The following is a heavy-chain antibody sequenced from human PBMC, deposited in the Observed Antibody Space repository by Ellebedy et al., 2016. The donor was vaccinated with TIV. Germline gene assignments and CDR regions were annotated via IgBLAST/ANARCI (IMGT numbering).Heavy chain of an antibody. V-gene: IGHV4-34*01. CDR3: ANRGKIAVSRY. Sequence: MPSETLSLTCAVSTGSFNGYYWNWFLQPPGKGLEWIGEIHHSGSTNYNPSLKSRVTLSIDTSKKQFSLNVTSVTAADTAVYYCANRGKIAVSRYWGQGVLVTVSS. CDR2: IHHSGST. D-gene: IGHD5/OR15-5a*01. CDR1: TGSFNGYY. J-gene: IGHJ4*02.